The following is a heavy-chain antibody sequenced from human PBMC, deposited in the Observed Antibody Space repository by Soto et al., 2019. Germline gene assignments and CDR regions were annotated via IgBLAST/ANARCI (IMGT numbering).Heavy chain of an antibody. CDR3: ARTLYGDNVDY. CDR1: GGTFSTSS. J-gene: IGHJ4*02. D-gene: IGHD4-17*01. CDR2: ILPIFGTA. Sequence: QVQLVQSGAEVKKPGSSVKVSCKASGGTFSTSSINWLRQAPGQRPEWMGNILPIFGTADYAQKFQDRVTITADKSTDTAYMELRSLFSEDTAVYYCARTLYGDNVDYWGQGTLVTVSS. V-gene: IGHV1-69*14.